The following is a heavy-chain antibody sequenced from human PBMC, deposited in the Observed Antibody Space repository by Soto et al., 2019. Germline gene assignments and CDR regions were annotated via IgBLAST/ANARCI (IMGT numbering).Heavy chain of an antibody. CDR1: GFTFIYAW. CDR2: IKGKGGKGAT. D-gene: IGHD2-21*02. CDR3: TAGDGRTDTDF. V-gene: IGHV3-15*01. Sequence: EVQLVESGGGLVKPGGSTRLSCAASGFTFIYAWMTWVRQAPGTGLEWVAHIKGKGGKGATDYAAPVKGRFTISRDDSINTLYLQMTSLKTEDTAVYYCTAGDGRTDTDFWGQGTLVTVSP. J-gene: IGHJ4*02.